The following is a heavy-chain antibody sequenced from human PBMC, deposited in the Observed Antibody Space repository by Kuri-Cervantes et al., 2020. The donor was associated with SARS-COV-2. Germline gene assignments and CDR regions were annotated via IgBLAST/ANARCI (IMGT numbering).Heavy chain of an antibody. Sequence: KVSCKGSGYSFTSYWIGWVRQMPGKGLEWMGIIYPGDSDTRYSPSFQGQVTISADKSISTAYLQWSSLKASDTAMYYCARQSRWATATVTTDYYYYGMDVWGQGTTVTVSS. CDR1: GYSFTSYW. V-gene: IGHV5-51*01. D-gene: IGHD4-17*01. CDR3: ARQSRWATATVTTDYYYYGMDV. CDR2: IYPGDSDT. J-gene: IGHJ6*02.